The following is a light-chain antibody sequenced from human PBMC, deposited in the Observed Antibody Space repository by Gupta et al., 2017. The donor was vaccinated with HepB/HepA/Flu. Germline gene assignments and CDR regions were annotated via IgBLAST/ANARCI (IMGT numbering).Light chain of an antibody. Sequence: QSVLTPPPSASGTPGQRVTISCSGSSSNIGGNTVNWYQQLPGTAPKLLIYRDNQRPSGVPDRFSGSKSGTSASLAISGLQSEDEADYYCAAWDDSLNGRVFGGGTKLTVL. V-gene: IGLV1-44*01. CDR1: SSNIGGNT. J-gene: IGLJ3*02. CDR2: RDN. CDR3: AAWDDSLNGRV.